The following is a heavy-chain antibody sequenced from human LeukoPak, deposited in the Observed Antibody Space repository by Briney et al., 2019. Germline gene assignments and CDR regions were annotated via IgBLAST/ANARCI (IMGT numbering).Heavy chain of an antibody. CDR2: IASDGSST. V-gene: IGHV3-74*01. D-gene: IGHD4-17*01. CDR3: AKSSSGVTTFPTFDY. CDR1: GFTFSSYW. Sequence: GGSLRLSCAASGFTFSSYWMNWVRQAPGKGLVWVSRIASDGSSTTYADSVKGRFSISRDNAKNSLYLQMNSLRAEDTALYYCAKSSSGVTTFPTFDYWGQGTLVTVSS. J-gene: IGHJ4*02.